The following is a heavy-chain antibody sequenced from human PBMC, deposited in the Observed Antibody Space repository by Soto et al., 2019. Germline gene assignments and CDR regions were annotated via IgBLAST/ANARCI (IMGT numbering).Heavy chain of an antibody. CDR3: ARFGAVAGKGPIFYGMDV. Sequence: GGSLRLACAASGFTFRSYSMNWVRQAPGKRLEWVSSISSSSSYIYYADSVKGRFTISRDNAKNSLYLQMNSLRAEDTAVYYCARFGAVAGKGPIFYGMDVWGQGTTVTV. J-gene: IGHJ6*02. D-gene: IGHD6-19*01. V-gene: IGHV3-21*01. CDR2: ISSSSSYI. CDR1: GFTFRSYS.